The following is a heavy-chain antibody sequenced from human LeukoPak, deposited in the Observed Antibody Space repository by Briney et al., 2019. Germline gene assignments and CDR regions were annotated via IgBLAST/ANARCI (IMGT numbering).Heavy chain of an antibody. CDR2: ISSSSSTI. Sequence: GSLRLSCAASGFTFITYSMNWVRQAPGKGLEWVSYISSSSSTIYYADSVKGRFTISRDNAKNSLYLQMNSLRAEDTAVYYCARDLRIVGATHGMDVWGQGTTVTVSS. CDR3: ARDLRIVGATHGMDV. D-gene: IGHD1-26*01. J-gene: IGHJ6*02. CDR1: GFTFITYS. V-gene: IGHV3-48*04.